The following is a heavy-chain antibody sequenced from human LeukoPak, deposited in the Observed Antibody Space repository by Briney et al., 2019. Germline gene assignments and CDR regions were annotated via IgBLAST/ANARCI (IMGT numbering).Heavy chain of an antibody. CDR2: IKSRTDGGTT. CDR3: ATEFYSNGYNF. Sequence: PGGSLRLSCPGSGFTFSSAWMTWVRQISGKGLEWVGHIKSRTDGGTTDYAAPVKGRFTISRDDAKNTVYLQMNSLKTEDSAVYFCATEFYSNGYNFWGQGTLVIVSS. D-gene: IGHD5-24*01. CDR1: GFTFSSAW. V-gene: IGHV3-15*01. J-gene: IGHJ4*02.